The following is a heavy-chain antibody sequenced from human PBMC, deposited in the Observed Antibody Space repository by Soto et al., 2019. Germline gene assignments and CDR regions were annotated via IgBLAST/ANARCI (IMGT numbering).Heavy chain of an antibody. CDR2: ISGSGGST. D-gene: IGHD3-10*01. J-gene: IGHJ4*02. V-gene: IGHV3-23*01. Sequence: HPGGSLRLSCAASGFTFSSYAMSWVRQAPGKGLEWVSAISGSGGSTYYADSVKGRFTISRDNSKNTLYLQMNSLRAEDTAVYYCAKGHTHYYGSSYYFDYWGQGTLVTVSS. CDR3: AKGHTHYYGSSYYFDY. CDR1: GFTFSSYA.